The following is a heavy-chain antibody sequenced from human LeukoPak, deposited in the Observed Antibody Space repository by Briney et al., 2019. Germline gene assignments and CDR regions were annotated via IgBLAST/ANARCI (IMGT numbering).Heavy chain of an antibody. D-gene: IGHD3-10*02. CDR1: GYTLTTYY. J-gene: IGHJ5*02. CDR2: INPNSGGS. CDR3: ASVRGFSTWFVP. Sequence: ASVKVSCKASGYTLTTYYIHWVRQAPGQGLEWMGWINPNSGGSSYAQKFQGRVTMTRDTPTSTAYMELTRLRSDDTAVYYCASVRGFSTWFVPWGQGALVTVSS. V-gene: IGHV1-2*02.